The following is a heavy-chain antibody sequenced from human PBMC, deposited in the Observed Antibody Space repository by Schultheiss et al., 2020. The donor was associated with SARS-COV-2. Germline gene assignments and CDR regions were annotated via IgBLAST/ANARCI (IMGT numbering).Heavy chain of an antibody. V-gene: IGHV3-23*01. J-gene: IGHJ6*03. CDR3: AREDSSSNYYYYYMDV. Sequence: GESLKISCAASGFTFSSYAMSWVRQAPGKGLEWVSAISGSGGSTYYADSVKGRFTISRDNAKNSLYLQMNSLRAEDTAVYYCAREDSSSNYYYYYMDVWGKGTTVTVSS. CDR1: GFTFSSYA. CDR2: ISGSGGST. D-gene: IGHD6-6*01.